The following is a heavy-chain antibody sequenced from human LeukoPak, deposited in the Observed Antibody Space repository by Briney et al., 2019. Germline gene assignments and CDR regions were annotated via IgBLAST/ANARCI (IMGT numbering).Heavy chain of an antibody. Sequence: SETLSLTCTVSGGSISSSSYYWGWIRQPPGKGLEWIGSIYYSGSTYYNPSLKSRVTISVDTYKNQFSLNLTSVTAADTGVYYCARIRRPLRGYFDHWGQGTLVT. J-gene: IGHJ4*02. V-gene: IGHV4-39*01. CDR3: ARIRRPLRGYFDH. CDR2: IYYSGST. CDR1: GGSISSSSYY. D-gene: IGHD3-16*01.